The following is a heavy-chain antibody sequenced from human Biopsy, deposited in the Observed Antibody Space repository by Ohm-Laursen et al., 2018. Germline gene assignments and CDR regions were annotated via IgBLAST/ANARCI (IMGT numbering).Heavy chain of an antibody. V-gene: IGHV4-59*08. CDR1: GGSFSGYY. J-gene: IGHJ3*01. D-gene: IGHD3-22*01. Sequence: PGTLSLTCTVSGGSFSGYYWSWIRQPPGKGLEWIGYISGSSNTNYNPSLKSRVTLSTDTSETQFSLRLSSVTAADTAVYYCASVVLGPTNDAFDLWGQGTMVVVSS. CDR3: ASVVLGPTNDAFDL. CDR2: ISGSSNT.